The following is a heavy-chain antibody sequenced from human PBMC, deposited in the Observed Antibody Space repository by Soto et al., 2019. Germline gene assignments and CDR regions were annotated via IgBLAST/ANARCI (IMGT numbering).Heavy chain of an antibody. CDR3: ARDPYGSGSYPYYYYGMDV. CDR2: ISYDGSDK. V-gene: IGHV3-30*03. J-gene: IGHJ6*02. CDR1: GFTFSSYG. D-gene: IGHD3-10*01. Sequence: QVQLVESGGGVVQPGRSLRLSCAASGFTFSSYGMHWVRQAPGKGLEWVAVISYDGSDKNCADSVKGRFTISRDNSKNTLYLQMNSLRAEDTAVYFCARDPYGSGSYPYYYYGMDVWGQGTTVTVSS.